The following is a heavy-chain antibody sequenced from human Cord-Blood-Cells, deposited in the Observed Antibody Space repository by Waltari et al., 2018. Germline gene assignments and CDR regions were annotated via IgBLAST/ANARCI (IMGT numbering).Heavy chain of an antibody. Sequence: QVQLQQWGAGLLKPSETLSLTCAVYGGSFSGYYRSWIRQPPGKGLEWIGEINHSGSTNYNPSLKSRVTISVDTSKNQFSLKLSSVTAADTAVYYCARVTYDFWSGYYEYFQHWGQGTLVTVSS. V-gene: IGHV4-34*01. CDR2: INHSGST. CDR3: ARVTYDFWSGYYEYFQH. J-gene: IGHJ1*01. D-gene: IGHD3-3*01. CDR1: GGSFSGYY.